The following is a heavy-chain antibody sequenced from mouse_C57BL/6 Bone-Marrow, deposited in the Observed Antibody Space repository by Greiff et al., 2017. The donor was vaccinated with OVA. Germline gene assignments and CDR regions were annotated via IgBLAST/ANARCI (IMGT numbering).Heavy chain of an antibody. CDR3: AREIFYYYGSPYFDY. D-gene: IGHD1-1*01. J-gene: IGHJ2*01. V-gene: IGHV1-82*01. CDR1: GYAFSSSW. CDR2: IYPGDGDT. Sequence: QQSGPELVKPGASVKISCKASGYAFSSSWMNWVKQRPGKGLEWIGRIYPGDGDTNYNGKFKGKATLTADKSSSTAYMQLSSLTSEDSAVYFCAREIFYYYGSPYFDYWGQGTTLTVSS.